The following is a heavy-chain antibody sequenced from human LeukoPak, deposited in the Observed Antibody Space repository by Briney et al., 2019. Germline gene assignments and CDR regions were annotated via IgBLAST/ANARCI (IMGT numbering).Heavy chain of an antibody. CDR3: ASGCSGGSCYGY. D-gene: IGHD2-15*01. J-gene: IGHJ4*02. V-gene: IGHV1-18*01. CDR2: ISAYNGNT. CDR1: GYTFTSYG. Sequence: ASVMVSCKASGYTFTSYGISWVRQAPGQGLEWMGWISAYNGNTNYAQKLQGRVTMTTDTSTSTAYMELRSLRSDDTAVYYCASGCSGGSCYGYWGQGTLVTVSS.